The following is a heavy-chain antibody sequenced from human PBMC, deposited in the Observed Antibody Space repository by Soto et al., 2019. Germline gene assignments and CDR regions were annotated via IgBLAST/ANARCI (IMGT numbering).Heavy chain of an antibody. J-gene: IGHJ5*02. CDR2: ISYDGSNK. V-gene: IGHV3-30*18. D-gene: IGHD6-13*01. Sequence: QVQLVESGEGVVQPGRSLRLSCAASGFTFSSYGMHWVRQAPGKGLEWVAVISYDGSNKYYADSVKGRFTISRDNSKNTLYLQMNSLRAEDTAVYYCAKDRIAAAGTNWFDPWGQGTLVTVSS. CDR3: AKDRIAAAGTNWFDP. CDR1: GFTFSSYG.